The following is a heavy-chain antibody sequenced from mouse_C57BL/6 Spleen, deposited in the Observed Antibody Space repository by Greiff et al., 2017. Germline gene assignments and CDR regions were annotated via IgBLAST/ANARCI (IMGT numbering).Heavy chain of an antibody. V-gene: IGHV1-76*01. CDR1: GYTFTDYY. J-gene: IGHJ3*01. D-gene: IGHD2-2*01. CDR2: IYPGSGNT. Sequence: VQLQQSGAELVRPGASVKLSCNASGYTFTDYYINWVKQRPGKGLEWIARIYPGSGNTYYNEKFKGKATLTAEKSSSTAYMQLSSLTSEDSAVYFCARSGGYDVLFADWGQGTLVTVSA. CDR3: ARSGGYDVLFAD.